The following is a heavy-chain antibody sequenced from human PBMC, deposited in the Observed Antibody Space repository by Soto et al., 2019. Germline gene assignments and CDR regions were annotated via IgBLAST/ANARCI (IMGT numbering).Heavy chain of an antibody. Sequence: PLQTTPLTSTVTRGSINSHCSSRIRQPTGKGLERVGNSYYSGSTNYNPSLKSRVTISVDTSKNQFSLKLSSVTAADTAVYYCARRGFLRYFDWLLQNYSYYGMAVWGQGTTVTVSS. CDR1: RGSINSHC. CDR3: ARRGFLRYFDWLLQNYSYYGMAV. J-gene: IGHJ6*02. CDR2: SYYSGST. V-gene: IGHV4-59*08. D-gene: IGHD3-9*01.